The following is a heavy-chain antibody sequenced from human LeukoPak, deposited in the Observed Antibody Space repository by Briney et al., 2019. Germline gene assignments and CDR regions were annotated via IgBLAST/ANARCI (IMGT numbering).Heavy chain of an antibody. V-gene: IGHV4-4*02. CDR1: GGSISSSNW. CDR2: IYHSGST. CDR3: ARGQWFDP. J-gene: IGHJ5*02. Sequence: SETLSLTCAVSGGSISSSNWESWVRQPPGKGLGWIGEIYHSGSTNYNPSLSSRVTISVHKSKNQFSLNLSSVTFADTAVYYCARGQWFDPWGQGTLVTVSS.